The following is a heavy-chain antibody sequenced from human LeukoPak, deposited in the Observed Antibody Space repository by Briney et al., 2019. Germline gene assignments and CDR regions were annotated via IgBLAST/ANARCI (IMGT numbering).Heavy chain of an antibody. Sequence: PSQTLSLTCTVSGGSISSGDYFWSWIRQPPGKGLEWIGYIYYSGSTYYNPSLKSRVTVSVDTSKNQIFLRLTSVSAADTAVYYCARAGTGSYLFDYWGQGTLVTVSS. CDR3: ARAGTGSYLFDY. D-gene: IGHD1-26*01. J-gene: IGHJ4*02. CDR1: GGSISSGDYF. V-gene: IGHV4-30-4*08. CDR2: IYYSGST.